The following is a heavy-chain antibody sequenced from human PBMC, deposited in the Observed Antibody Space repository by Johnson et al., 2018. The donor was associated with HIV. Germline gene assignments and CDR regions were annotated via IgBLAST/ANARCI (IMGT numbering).Heavy chain of an antibody. V-gene: IGHV3-33*03. CDR3: ARRSGYGFDM. Sequence: ACLKGRFTISRDNAKNTLYLQMNSLKVEDTAVYYCARRSGYGFDMWGQGTMVTVSS. D-gene: IGHD5-24*01. J-gene: IGHJ3*02.